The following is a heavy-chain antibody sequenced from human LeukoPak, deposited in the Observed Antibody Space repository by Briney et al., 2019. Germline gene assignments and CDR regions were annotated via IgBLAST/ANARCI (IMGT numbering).Heavy chain of an antibody. CDR1: GGSMTSGSYY. CDR2: IYTSGSS. D-gene: IGHD3-22*01. J-gene: IGHJ4*02. V-gene: IGHV4-61*02. Sequence: PSETLSLTCTVSGGSMTSGSYYWSWIRQPAGKGLEWIGRIYTSGSSNYNPSLKSRVTISVDTSKNQFSLKLSSVTAADTAVYYCARPWYYYDSSGYYYWGQGTLVTVSS. CDR3: ARPWYYYDSSGYYY.